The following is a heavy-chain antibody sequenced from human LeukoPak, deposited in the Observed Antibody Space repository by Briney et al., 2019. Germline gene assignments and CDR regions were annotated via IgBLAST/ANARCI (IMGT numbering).Heavy chain of an antibody. D-gene: IGHD5-24*01. V-gene: IGHV4-59*12. CDR2: IYYSGST. CDR3: ARDRRDGYNTDAFDI. CDR1: GGSISSYY. Sequence: SETLSLTCTVSGGSISSYYWSWIRQPPGKGLEWIGYIYYSGSTYYNPSLKSRVTISVDTSKNQFSLKLSSVTAADTAVYYCARDRRDGYNTDAFDIWGQGTMVTVSS. J-gene: IGHJ3*02.